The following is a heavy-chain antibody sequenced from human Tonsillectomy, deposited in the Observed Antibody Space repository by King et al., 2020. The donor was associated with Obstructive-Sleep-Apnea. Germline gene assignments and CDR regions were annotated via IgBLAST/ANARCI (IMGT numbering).Heavy chain of an antibody. CDR3: ASASGPIVATLYFDY. D-gene: IGHD5-12*01. CDR2: ISSASSTR. Sequence: HVQLVESGGGLVKPGGFLRLSCAASGFTFNDYYMSWIRQAPGKGLEWVSYISSASSTRYYADSVKGRFTISRDNAKNLLYLQMNSLRAEDSAVYYCASASGPIVATLYFDYWGQGTLVTVSS. V-gene: IGHV3-11*01. J-gene: IGHJ4*02. CDR1: GFTFNDYY.